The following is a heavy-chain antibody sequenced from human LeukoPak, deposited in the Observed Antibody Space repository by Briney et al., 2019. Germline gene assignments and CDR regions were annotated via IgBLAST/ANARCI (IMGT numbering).Heavy chain of an antibody. D-gene: IGHD5-18*01. CDR3: ARESTATGLNFDY. CDR2: INPNSGGT. V-gene: IGHV1-2*02. J-gene: IGHJ4*02. Sequence: GATVKVSCKASGYTFTGYYMHWVRQAPGQGLEWMGWINPNSGGTNYAQKFQGRVTMTRDTSISTAYMELSRLRSDDTAVYCCARESTATGLNFDYWGQGTLVTVSS. CDR1: GYTFTGYY.